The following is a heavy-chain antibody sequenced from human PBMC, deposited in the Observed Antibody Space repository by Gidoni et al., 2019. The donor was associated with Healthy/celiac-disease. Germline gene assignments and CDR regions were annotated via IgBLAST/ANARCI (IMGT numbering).Heavy chain of an antibody. CDR1: GFPFSSYA. V-gene: IGHV3-23*01. D-gene: IGHD2-15*01. Sequence: EVQLLESGGGLVQPGGSLRLSCSASGFPFSSYAMSWVRQAPGKGLEWVSAISGSGGSTYYADSVKGRFTISRDNSKNTLYLQMNSLRAEDTAVYYCAKPGEAATYPFDYWGQGTLVTVSS. J-gene: IGHJ4*02. CDR3: AKPGEAATYPFDY. CDR2: ISGSGGST.